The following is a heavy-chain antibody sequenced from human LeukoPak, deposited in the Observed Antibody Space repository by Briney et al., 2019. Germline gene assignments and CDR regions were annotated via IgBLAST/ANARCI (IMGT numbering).Heavy chain of an antibody. Sequence: GGSLRLSCAASGFTFSNAWMSWVRQAPGKGLEWVGRIKSKTDGGTTNYAAPVKGRFTISRDDSKNTLCLQMNSLKTEDTAVYYCTTLDFDIVVVPAASEVDYWGQGTLVTVSS. CDR3: TTLDFDIVVVPAASEVDY. V-gene: IGHV3-15*01. CDR1: GFTFSNAW. CDR2: IKSKTDGGTT. J-gene: IGHJ4*02. D-gene: IGHD2-2*01.